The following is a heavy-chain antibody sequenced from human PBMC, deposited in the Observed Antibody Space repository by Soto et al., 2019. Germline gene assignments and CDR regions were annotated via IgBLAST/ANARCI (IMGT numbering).Heavy chain of an antibody. Sequence: GASVKVSCKASGYTFTSYYMHWVRQAPGQGLEWMGIINPSGGSTSYAQKFQGRVTVTRDTSTSTVYMELSSLRSEDTAVYYCAREAAGTRAFDYWGQGTLVTVSS. CDR2: INPSGGST. CDR3: AREAAGTRAFDY. CDR1: GYTFTSYY. J-gene: IGHJ4*02. D-gene: IGHD6-13*01. V-gene: IGHV1-46*01.